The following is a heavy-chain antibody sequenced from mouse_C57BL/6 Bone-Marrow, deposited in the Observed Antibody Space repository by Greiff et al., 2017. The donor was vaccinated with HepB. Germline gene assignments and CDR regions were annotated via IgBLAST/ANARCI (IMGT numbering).Heavy chain of an antibody. CDR3: ARDLGYPLGFAY. D-gene: IGHD2-2*01. CDR1: GYSITSGYY. J-gene: IGHJ3*01. V-gene: IGHV3-6*01. Sequence: VQLKESGPGLVKPSQSLSLTCSVTGYSITSGYYWNWIRQFPGNKLEWMGYISYDGSNNYNPSLKNRISITRDTSKNQFFLKLNSVTTEDTATYYWARDLGYPLGFAYWGQGTLVTVSA. CDR2: ISYDGSN.